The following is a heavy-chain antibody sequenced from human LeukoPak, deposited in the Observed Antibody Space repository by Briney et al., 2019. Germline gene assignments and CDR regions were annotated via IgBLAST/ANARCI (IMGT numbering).Heavy chain of an antibody. CDR1: GGSFSGYY. Sequence: PSETLSLTCAVYGGSFSGYYWSWIRQPPGKGLEWIGEINHSGSTNYNPSLKSRVTISVDTSKNQFSLKLSSVTAADTAVYYCPSLAMPPIDYWGQGTLVTVSS. J-gene: IGHJ4*02. CDR2: INHSGST. V-gene: IGHV4-34*01. CDR3: PSLAMPPIDY. D-gene: IGHD3-3*02.